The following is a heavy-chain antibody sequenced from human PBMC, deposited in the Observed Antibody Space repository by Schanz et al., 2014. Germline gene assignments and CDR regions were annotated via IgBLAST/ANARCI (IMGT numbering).Heavy chain of an antibody. CDR2: MQPDSGNP. CDR1: GYTFSNDD. J-gene: IGHJ4*02. V-gene: IGHV1-8*01. CDR3: ARGRTFDY. Sequence: QVQLVQSGAELRKPGTSVKVSCKTSGYTFSNDDINWVRQAIGQGPEWMGWMQPDSGNPGFAQKFRGRVTMTRNTSMSTAYIELHILTSEDTAVYYCARGRTFDYWGQGTLVTVSS.